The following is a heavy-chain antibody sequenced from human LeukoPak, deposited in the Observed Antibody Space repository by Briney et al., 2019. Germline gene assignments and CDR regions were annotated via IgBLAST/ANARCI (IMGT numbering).Heavy chain of an antibody. CDR1: GGSISSSSYY. J-gene: IGHJ4*02. CDR3: ARGTLRRSGYDYMDFDY. D-gene: IGHD5-12*01. V-gene: IGHV4-39*07. CDR2: IYYSGST. Sequence: SETLSLTCTVSGGSISSSSYYWGWIRQPPGKGLEWIGSIYYSGSTYYNPSLKSRVTISIDTSKNQFSLKLSSVTAADTAVYYCARGTLRRSGYDYMDFDYWGQGTLVTVSS.